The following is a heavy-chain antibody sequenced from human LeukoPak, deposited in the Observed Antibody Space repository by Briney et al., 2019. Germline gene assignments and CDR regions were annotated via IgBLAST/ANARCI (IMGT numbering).Heavy chain of an antibody. D-gene: IGHD4-11*01. J-gene: IGHJ4*02. CDR2: INPNSGGT. V-gene: IGHV1-2*02. CDR1: GYTFTGYF. CDR3: ARDGGGFHDYPFDY. Sequence: GASGKVSCKASGYTFTGYFMHWVRQAPGQGLEWMGWINPNSGGTNYAQKLQGRVTMTTDTSTSTAYMELRSLRSDDTAVYYCARDGGGFHDYPFDYWGQGTLVTVSS.